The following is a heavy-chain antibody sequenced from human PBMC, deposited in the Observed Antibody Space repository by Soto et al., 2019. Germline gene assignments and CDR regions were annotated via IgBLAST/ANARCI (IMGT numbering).Heavy chain of an antibody. CDR1: GFTFSSYA. CDR3: ARVFGSSSSGYYYYGMDV. Sequence: GGSLRLSCAASGFTFSSYAMHWVRQAPGKGLEWVAVISYEGSNKYYADSVKGRFTISRDNSKNTLYLQMNSLRAEDTAVYYCARVFGSSSSGYYYYGMDVWGQGTTVTISS. D-gene: IGHD6-6*01. CDR2: ISYEGSNK. V-gene: IGHV3-30-3*01. J-gene: IGHJ6*02.